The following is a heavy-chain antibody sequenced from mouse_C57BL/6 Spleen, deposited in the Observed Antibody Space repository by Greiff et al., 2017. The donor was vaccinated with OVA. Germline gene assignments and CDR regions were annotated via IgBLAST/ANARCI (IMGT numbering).Heavy chain of an antibody. CDR3: ARGGVTTVVASDY. CDR2: INPSNGGT. D-gene: IGHD1-1*01. V-gene: IGHV1-53*01. CDR1: GYTFTSYW. J-gene: IGHJ2*01. Sequence: QVQLQQSGTELVKPGASVKLSCKASGYTFTSYWMHWVKQRPGQGLEWIGNINPSNGGTNYNEKFKSKATLTVDKSSSTAYMQLSSLTSEDSAVYYCARGGVTTVVASDYWGQGTTLTVSS.